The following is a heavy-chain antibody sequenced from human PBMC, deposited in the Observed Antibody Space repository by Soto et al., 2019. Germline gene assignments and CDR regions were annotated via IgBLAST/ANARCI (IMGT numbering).Heavy chain of an antibody. D-gene: IGHD2-2*01. CDR1: GFTFSSYA. Sequence: EVQLLASGGGLVQPGGSLRLSCAASGFTFSSYAMSWVRQAPGKGLEWVSAISGSGGSTYYADSVKGRFTISRDNSKNTLYLQMNSLRAEDTAVYYCAKDSRDYCSSTSCYPNWFDPWGQGTLVTVSS. CDR2: ISGSGGST. V-gene: IGHV3-23*01. CDR3: AKDSRDYCSSTSCYPNWFDP. J-gene: IGHJ5*02.